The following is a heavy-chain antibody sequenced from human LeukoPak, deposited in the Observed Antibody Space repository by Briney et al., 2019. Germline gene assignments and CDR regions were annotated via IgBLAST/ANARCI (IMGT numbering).Heavy chain of an antibody. CDR3: AKENTKTPIRPGEATVTKGYFDY. CDR1: GFTFSSYW. V-gene: IGHV3-7*03. CDR2: IKQDGSEK. D-gene: IGHD4-17*01. J-gene: IGHJ4*02. Sequence: GGSLRLSCAASGFTFSSYWMTWVRQAPGKGLEWVANIKQDGSEKYYVDSVKGRFTISRDTSRNTLYLQMNSLRAEDTAVYYCAKENTKTPIRPGEATVTKGYFDYWGQGTLVTVSS.